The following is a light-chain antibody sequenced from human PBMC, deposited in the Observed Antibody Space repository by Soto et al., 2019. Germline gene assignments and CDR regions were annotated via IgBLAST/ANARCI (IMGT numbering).Light chain of an antibody. CDR1: ESTIGRNY. CDR2: RND. J-gene: IGLJ7*01. Sequence: QSVLTQPPTASGTPGQRVTISCSGSESTIGRNYVYWYQQVPGTAPKLVIYRNDQRPSGVPDRFSGSKSGTSASLAISGLRSEDEADYYCVAWDDIVGGGVFGGGTQLPVL. CDR3: VAWDDIVGGGV. V-gene: IGLV1-47*01.